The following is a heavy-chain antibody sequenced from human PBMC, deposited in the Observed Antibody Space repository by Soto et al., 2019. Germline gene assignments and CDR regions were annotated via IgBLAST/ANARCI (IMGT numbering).Heavy chain of an antibody. CDR3: ARDMGYCISTSCFTYYYGMDV. V-gene: IGHV3-66*01. CDR1: GFTVSSNY. CDR2: IYSGGST. J-gene: IGHJ6*02. D-gene: IGHD2-2*02. Sequence: EVQLVESGGGLVQPGGSLRLSCAASGFTVSSNYMSWVRQAPGKGLEWVSVIYSGGSTYYADSVKGRFTISRDNSKNTLYLQMNSLRAEDTAVYYCARDMGYCISTSCFTYYYGMDVWGQRTTVTVSS.